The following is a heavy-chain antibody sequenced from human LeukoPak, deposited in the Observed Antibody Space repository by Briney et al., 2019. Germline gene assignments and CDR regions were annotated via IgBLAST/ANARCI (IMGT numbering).Heavy chain of an antibody. J-gene: IGHJ4*02. CDR1: GFTVSSNY. Sequence: PGGSLRLSCAASGFTVSSNYMSWVRQAPGKGLEWVSVIYSGGSTYYADSVKGRFTISRDNSKNTLYLQMNSLRAEDTAVYYCARDYDGDPRLGLGYWGQGTLVTVSS. CDR3: ARDYDGDPRLGLGY. CDR2: IYSGGST. V-gene: IGHV3-66*01. D-gene: IGHD4-17*01.